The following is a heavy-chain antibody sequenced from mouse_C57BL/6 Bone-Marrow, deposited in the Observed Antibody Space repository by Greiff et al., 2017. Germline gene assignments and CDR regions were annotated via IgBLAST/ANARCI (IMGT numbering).Heavy chain of an antibody. D-gene: IGHD1-1*01. J-gene: IGHJ1*03. Sequence: VQRVESGAELAKPGASVKLSCKASGYTFTSYWMHWVKQRPGQGLEWIGYINPSSGYTKYNQKFKDKATLNADKSSSTAYMQLSSLTYEDSAVYYCARPNYYGSSYWYFDVWGTGTTVTVSS. CDR3: ARPNYYGSSYWYFDV. V-gene: IGHV1-7*01. CDR1: GYTFTSYW. CDR2: INPSSGYT.